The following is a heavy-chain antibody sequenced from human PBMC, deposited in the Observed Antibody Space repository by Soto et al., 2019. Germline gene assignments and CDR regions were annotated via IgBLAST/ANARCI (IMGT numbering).Heavy chain of an antibody. J-gene: IGHJ4*02. Sequence: XGSLLLSVAASGFTFSSYAMSWVRQAPGKGLEWVSAISGSGGSTYYADSVKGRFTISRDNSKNTLYLQMNSLRAEDTAVYYCAKDSSGWSQYYFDYWGQGTLVTVSS. CDR1: GFTFSSYA. CDR3: AKDSSGWSQYYFDY. V-gene: IGHV3-23*01. D-gene: IGHD6-19*01. CDR2: ISGSGGST.